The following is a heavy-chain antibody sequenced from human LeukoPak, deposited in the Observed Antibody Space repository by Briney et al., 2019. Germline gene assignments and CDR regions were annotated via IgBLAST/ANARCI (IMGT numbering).Heavy chain of an antibody. V-gene: IGHV3-21*01. CDR2: INSKSRYI. CDR1: GFTFSSYS. Sequence: PGGSLRLSCAASGFTFSSYSMNWVRQAPGKGLEWVSSINSKSRYIYYADSLKGRFTISRDNGKNSVYLQMNSLRAEDTAVYYCARDREGDYWGQGTLVTVSS. J-gene: IGHJ4*02. D-gene: IGHD1-26*01. CDR3: ARDREGDY.